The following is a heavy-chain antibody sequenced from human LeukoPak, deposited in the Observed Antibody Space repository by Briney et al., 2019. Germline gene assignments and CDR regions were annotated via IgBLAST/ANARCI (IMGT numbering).Heavy chain of an antibody. CDR3: ATSGGDYYYYSLDV. J-gene: IGHJ6*03. CDR1: GGIFSRYA. V-gene: IGHV1-69*13. D-gene: IGHD3-10*01. Sequence: ASVKVSCKASGGIFSRYAISWVRQAPGQGLEWMGGIIPVLGTTNYAQTFQNKVTITADESTSTTYMELSSLTSEDTAVYYCATSGGDYYYYSLDVWGKGTPVTISS. CDR2: IIPVLGTT.